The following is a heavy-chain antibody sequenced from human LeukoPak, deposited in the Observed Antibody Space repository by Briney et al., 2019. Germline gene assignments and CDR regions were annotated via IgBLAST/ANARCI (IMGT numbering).Heavy chain of an antibody. CDR3: ARVRSSSYYYSMDV. CDR2: IYYSGST. J-gene: IGHJ6*02. V-gene: IGHV4-59*01. Sequence: KASETLSLTCTVSGGSISSYYWSWIRQPPGKGLEWIGYIYYSGSTNYNPSLKSRVTISVDTSKNQFSLKLSSVTAADTAVYYCARVRSSSYYYSMDVWGQGTTDTVSS. D-gene: IGHD6-6*01. CDR1: GGSISSYY.